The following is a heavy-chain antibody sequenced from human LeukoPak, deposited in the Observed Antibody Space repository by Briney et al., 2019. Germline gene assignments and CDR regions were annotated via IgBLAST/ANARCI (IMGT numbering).Heavy chain of an antibody. CDR1: GFTVSSNY. J-gene: IGHJ4*02. V-gene: IGHV3-53*01. CDR3: ARDRSSTWSHFDH. D-gene: IGHD6-13*01. CDR2: IYSGGST. Sequence: GGSLRLSCAASGFTVSSNYMSWVRQAPGKGLEWVSVIYSGGSTYYADSVKGRFTTSRDNSKNTLYLQMNSLRAEDTAVYYCARDRSSTWSHFDHWGQGTLVTVSS.